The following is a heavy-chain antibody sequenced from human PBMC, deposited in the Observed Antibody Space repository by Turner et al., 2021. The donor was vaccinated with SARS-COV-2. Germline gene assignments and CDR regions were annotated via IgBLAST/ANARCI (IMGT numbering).Heavy chain of an antibody. CDR3: ARRLLSSLCGMDV. J-gene: IGHJ6*02. Sequence: QLQLLESGPGLVKHSVTLYLTCTVSGGSISSVSYYWGWIRQPPGKGLEWIGNDYYIGTTFYNPPLKSRVTISVDTSINQFSLKLTSVTAAVTAVYYCARRLLSSLCGMDVWGQGTTVTVSS. CDR1: GGSISSVSYY. CDR2: DYYIGTT. D-gene: IGHD3-10*01. V-gene: IGHV4-39*01.